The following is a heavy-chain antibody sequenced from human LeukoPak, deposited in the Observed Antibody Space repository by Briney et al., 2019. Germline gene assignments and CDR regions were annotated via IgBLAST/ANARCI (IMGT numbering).Heavy chain of an antibody. CDR3: ARGIDI. V-gene: IGHV3-7*01. CDR2: INQDGTEK. CDR1: GFTFSSYW. Sequence: QSGGSLRLSCAASGFTFSSYWMNWVRQAPGKGLEWVANINQDGTEKYYVDSVKGRFTISRDNAKNSLYLQMNNLRAEDTAIYYCARGIDIWGQGTMVTVSS. J-gene: IGHJ3*02.